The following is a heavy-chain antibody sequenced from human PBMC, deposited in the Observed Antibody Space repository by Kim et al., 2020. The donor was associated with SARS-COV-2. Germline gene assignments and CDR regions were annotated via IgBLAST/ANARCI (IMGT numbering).Heavy chain of an antibody. Sequence: SETLSLTCAVYGGSFSGYYWSWIRQPPGKGLEWIGEINHSGSTNYNPSLKSRVTISVDTSKNQFSLKLSSVTAADTAVYYCARDGYCSSTSCYREDAFDIWGQGTMVTVSS. CDR2: INHSGST. CDR1: GGSFSGYY. D-gene: IGHD2-2*03. CDR3: ARDGYCSSTSCYREDAFDI. J-gene: IGHJ3*02. V-gene: IGHV4-34*01.